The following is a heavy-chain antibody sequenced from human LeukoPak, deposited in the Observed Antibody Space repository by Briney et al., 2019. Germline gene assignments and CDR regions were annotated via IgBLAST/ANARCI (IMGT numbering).Heavy chain of an antibody. CDR1: GYTFTNYW. D-gene: IGHD4-17*01. J-gene: IGHJ4*02. CDR3: ARGLVTTALFDY. V-gene: IGHV5-51*01. Sequence: GASLKISCAGSGYTFTNYWIAWVRPLPGKGLEMMGFTYPGDSDTRYSTSFRGQVTISADKSTNTAYLQWSRLKASDTAIYYCARGLVTTALFDYWGQGTLVTVSS. CDR2: TYPGDSDT.